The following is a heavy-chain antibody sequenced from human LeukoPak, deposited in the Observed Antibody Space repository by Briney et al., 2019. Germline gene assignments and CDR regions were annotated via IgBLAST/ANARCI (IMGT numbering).Heavy chain of an antibody. D-gene: IGHD3-16*01. V-gene: IGHV1-69*13. J-gene: IGHJ6*02. CDR3: TTRACHAGGCSSSFYYYYGLHF. CDR1: GNSISNYA. Sequence: SVRVSCTASGNSISNYAVSWVRQAPGQGFEWMGGIIPIFGTADYAQKFQGRVTITADQSTSTTYMALSSLKSEDTATYYCTTRACHAGGCSSSFYYYYGLHFWGQGTTVSVSS. CDR2: IIPIFGTA.